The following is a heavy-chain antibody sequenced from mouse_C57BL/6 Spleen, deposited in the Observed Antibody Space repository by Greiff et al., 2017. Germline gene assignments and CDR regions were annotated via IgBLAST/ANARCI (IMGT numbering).Heavy chain of an antibody. Sequence: QVQLQQPGAELVKPGASVKLSCKASGYTFTSYWMHWVKQRPGRGLEWIGRIDPNSGGTKYNEKFKSKATLTVDKPSSTAYMQLSSLTSEDSAVYYCAREGITTVVATRDAMDDWGKGTSVTVSS. CDR2: IDPNSGGT. V-gene: IGHV1-72*01. J-gene: IGHJ4*01. CDR3: AREGITTVVATRDAMDD. D-gene: IGHD1-1*01. CDR1: GYTFTSYW.